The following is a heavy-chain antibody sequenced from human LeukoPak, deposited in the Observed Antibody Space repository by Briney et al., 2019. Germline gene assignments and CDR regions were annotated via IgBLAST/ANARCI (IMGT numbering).Heavy chain of an antibody. D-gene: IGHD2-2*01. Sequence: SETLSLTCAVSGGSISSSNWWSWVRQPPGKGLEWIGEIYHRGSTNYNPSLKSRVTISVDKSKNQFSLKLSSVTAADTAVYYCARVARCTSCFDVDYWGQGTLVTVSS. CDR2: IYHRGST. CDR3: ARVARCTSCFDVDY. CDR1: GGSISSSNW. V-gene: IGHV4-4*02. J-gene: IGHJ4*02.